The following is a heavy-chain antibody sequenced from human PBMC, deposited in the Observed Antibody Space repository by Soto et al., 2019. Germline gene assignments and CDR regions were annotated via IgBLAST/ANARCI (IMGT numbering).Heavy chain of an antibody. J-gene: IGHJ4*02. Sequence: HPGGSLRLSCAASGFTFSSYAMHWVRQAPGKGLEWVAVISYDGSNKYYADSVKGRFTISRDNSKNTLYLQMNSLRAEDTAVYYCARDRSWTRGETSDYWGQGTLVTVSS. CDR3: ARDRSWTRGETSDY. V-gene: IGHV3-30-3*01. D-gene: IGHD1-26*01. CDR1: GFTFSSYA. CDR2: ISYDGSNK.